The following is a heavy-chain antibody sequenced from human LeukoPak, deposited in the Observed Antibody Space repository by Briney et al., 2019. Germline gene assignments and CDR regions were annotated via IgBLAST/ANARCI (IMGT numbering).Heavy chain of an antibody. J-gene: IGHJ6*02. V-gene: IGHV3-74*01. CDR1: GFTFSSYW. D-gene: IGHD4-17*01. CDR2: INSDGSST. Sequence: GGSLRLSCAASGFTFSSYWMHWVRQAPGKGLVWVSRINSDGSSTSYADSVKGRFTISRDNAKNSLYLQMNSLRAEDTAVYYCARDLYGDYPLVGYGMDVWGQGTTVTVSS. CDR3: ARDLYGDYPLVGYGMDV.